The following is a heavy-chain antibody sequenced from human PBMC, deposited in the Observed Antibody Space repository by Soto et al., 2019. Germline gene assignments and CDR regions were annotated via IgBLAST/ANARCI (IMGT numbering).Heavy chain of an antibody. CDR3: AKDPPTLAAADPYFDY. D-gene: IGHD6-13*01. J-gene: IGHJ4*02. Sequence: GGSLRLSCAASGFPFISYAMSWVRKAPGKGLEWVSAISGSGGSTYYADSVKGRFTISRDNSKNTLYLQMNSLRAEDTAVYYCAKDPPTLAAADPYFDYWGQGTLVTVSS. V-gene: IGHV3-23*01. CDR2: ISGSGGST. CDR1: GFPFISYA.